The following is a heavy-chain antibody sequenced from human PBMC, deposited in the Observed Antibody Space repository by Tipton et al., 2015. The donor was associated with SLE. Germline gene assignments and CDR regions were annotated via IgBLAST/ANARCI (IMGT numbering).Heavy chain of an antibody. CDR2: IYTSGST. V-gene: IGHV4-61*02. Sequence: TLSLTCTVSGGSISSGSYYWSWIRQPAGKGLEWIGRIYTSGSTNYNPSLKSRVTISVDTSKNQFSLKLSSVTAADTAVYYCAIAAAGSFFDLWGRGTPVTVSS. CDR3: AIAAAGSFFDL. CDR1: GGSISSGSYY. D-gene: IGHD6-13*01. J-gene: IGHJ2*01.